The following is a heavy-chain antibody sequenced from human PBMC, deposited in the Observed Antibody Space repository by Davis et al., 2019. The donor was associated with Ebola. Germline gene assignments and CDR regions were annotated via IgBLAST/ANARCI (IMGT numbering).Heavy chain of an antibody. CDR2: ISSSSSYI. CDR1: GFTFSSYS. V-gene: IGHV3-21*01. D-gene: IGHD3-22*01. Sequence: GESLKISCAASGFTFSSYSMNWVRQAPGKGLEWVSSISSSSSYIYYADSVKGRFTISRDNAKNSLYLQMNSLRAEDTAVYYCARDEYYYDSSGYQIKNFDYWGQGTLVTVSS. CDR3: ARDEYYYDSSGYQIKNFDY. J-gene: IGHJ4*02.